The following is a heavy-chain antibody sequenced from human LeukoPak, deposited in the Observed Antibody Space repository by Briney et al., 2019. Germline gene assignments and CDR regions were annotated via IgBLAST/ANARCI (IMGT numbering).Heavy chain of an antibody. D-gene: IGHD1-14*01. J-gene: IGHJ4*02. CDR3: ARETPNLDY. V-gene: IGHV3-48*03. CDR1: GFTFSSYE. CDR2: ISSSGNTI. Sequence: PGGSLRLSCVGSGFTFSSYEMNWVRQAPGKGLEWVSLISSSGNTIYYADSVKGRFTISRDNAKNSLYLQMNSLRAEDTAVYYCARETPNLDYWGQGTLVTVSS.